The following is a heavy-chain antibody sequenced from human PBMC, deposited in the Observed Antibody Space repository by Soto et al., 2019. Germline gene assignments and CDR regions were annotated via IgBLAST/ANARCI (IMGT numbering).Heavy chain of an antibody. J-gene: IGHJ4*02. CDR1: GYSFTKYH. CDR3: SRVAGHKNARFDT. CDR2: INPGSGVT. D-gene: IGHD1-1*01. V-gene: IGHV1-2*02. Sequence: GASVKVSCKASGYSFTKYHMHWVRQDPGQGLEWMGWINPGSGVTNQAQKFQGRVTMTSDTSITTTYMALNSLTSDDTAVYYCSRVAGHKNARFDTWGQGALVTVSS.